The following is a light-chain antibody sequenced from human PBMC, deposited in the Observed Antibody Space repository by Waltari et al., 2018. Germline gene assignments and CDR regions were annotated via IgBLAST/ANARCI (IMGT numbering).Light chain of an antibody. J-gene: IGLJ3*02. CDR2: VNSDGSH. CDR3: QTWGTGIWV. Sequence: QLVLTQSPSASASLVPPVTITCTLSSWHSHNLVAWHPQQPEKGPRYLMKVNSDGSHSKGDGIPDRFAGSSSGAERYLPISSLQSDDEADYYCQTWGTGIWVFGGGTRLTV. V-gene: IGLV4-69*01. CDR1: SWHSHNL.